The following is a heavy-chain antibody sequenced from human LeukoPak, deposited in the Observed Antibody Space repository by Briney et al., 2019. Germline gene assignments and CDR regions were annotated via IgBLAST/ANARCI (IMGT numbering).Heavy chain of an antibody. Sequence: QPGGSLRLSCAASGFTFSSYGMHWVRQAPGKGLEWVAFIRYDGSNKYYADSVKGRFTISRDNSKNTLYLQMNSQRAEDTAVYYCARAAEYYYDSSGYLHWGQGTLVTVSS. CDR3: ARAAEYYYDSSGYLH. V-gene: IGHV3-30*02. CDR2: IRYDGSNK. D-gene: IGHD3-22*01. CDR1: GFTFSSYG. J-gene: IGHJ4*02.